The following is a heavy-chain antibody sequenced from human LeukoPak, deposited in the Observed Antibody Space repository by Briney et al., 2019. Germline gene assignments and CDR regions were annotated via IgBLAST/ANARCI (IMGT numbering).Heavy chain of an antibody. V-gene: IGHV1-69*13. CDR2: IIPIFGTA. CDR1: GGTFSSYA. J-gene: IGHJ4*02. D-gene: IGHD3-10*01. Sequence: ASVTVSCTASGGTFSSYAISWVRQAPGQGLEWMGGIIPIFGTANYAQKFQGRVTITADESTSTAYMELSSLRSEDTAVYYCARENRFGAYGSGSRAVAPFDYWGQGTLVTVSS. CDR3: ARENRFGAYGSGSRAVAPFDY.